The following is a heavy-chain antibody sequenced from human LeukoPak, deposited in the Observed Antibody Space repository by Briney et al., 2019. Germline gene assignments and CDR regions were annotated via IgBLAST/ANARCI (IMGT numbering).Heavy chain of an antibody. CDR2: IYYSWDT. Sequence: SETLSLTCTVSGVSISSTSYYWGWLRQPPGKGLEWIRSIYYSWDTYYNPSLKSRVTISVDTSKNQFSLKLSSVTAADTAVYYCATTSYYYDSPDYWGQGTLVTVSS. V-gene: IGHV4-39*01. J-gene: IGHJ4*02. CDR1: GVSISSTSYY. D-gene: IGHD3-22*01. CDR3: ATTSYYYDSPDY.